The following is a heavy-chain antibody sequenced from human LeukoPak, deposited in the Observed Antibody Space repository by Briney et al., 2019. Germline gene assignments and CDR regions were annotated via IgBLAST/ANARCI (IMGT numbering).Heavy chain of an antibody. CDR1: GFTFSSYG. V-gene: IGHV3-30*03. Sequence: PGGSLRLSCAASGFTFSSYGMHWVRQAPGKGLEWVAVISHDGSEKYYADSVKGRFTMSRDNPKNTLYVQVNSLRAEDTAVYYCASTLGIYSSGYYRSGFFQYWGQGTLVTVSS. CDR3: ASTLGIYSSGYYRSGFFQY. D-gene: IGHD6-19*01. CDR2: ISHDGSEK. J-gene: IGHJ1*01.